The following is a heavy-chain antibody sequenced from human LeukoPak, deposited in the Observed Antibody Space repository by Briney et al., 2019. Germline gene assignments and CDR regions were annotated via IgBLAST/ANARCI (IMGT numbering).Heavy chain of an antibody. Sequence: GGSLRLSCAASGFTFSNSAMNWVRQAPGKGLEWVANIKEDGREKKYVDSVKGRFTISRDNAGNSVYLQMNSLRADDTAVYYCARDEVGGWLAYWGQGTLVTVSS. D-gene: IGHD1-26*01. J-gene: IGHJ4*02. CDR3: ARDEVGGWLAY. V-gene: IGHV3-7*01. CDR1: GFTFSNSA. CDR2: IKEDGREK.